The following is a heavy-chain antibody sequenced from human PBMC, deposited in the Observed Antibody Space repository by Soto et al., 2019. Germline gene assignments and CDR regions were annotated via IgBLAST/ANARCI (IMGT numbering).Heavy chain of an antibody. CDR3: AKGYAVRDYIMDV. CDR1: GFTFSSYG. J-gene: IGHJ6*03. Sequence: GGSLRLSCAASGFTFSSYGMHWVRQAPGKGLEWVAVISYDGSNKYYADSVKGRFTISRDNSKNTLYLQMNSLRAEDTAVYYCAKGYAVRDYIMDVWGKGTTVTVSS. D-gene: IGHD3-10*01. CDR2: ISYDGSNK. V-gene: IGHV3-30*18.